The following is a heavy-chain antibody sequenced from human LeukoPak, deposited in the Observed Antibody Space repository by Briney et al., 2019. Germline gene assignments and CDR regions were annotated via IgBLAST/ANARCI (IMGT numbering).Heavy chain of an antibody. CDR3: ARDGLDYYGSGSYYNWFDP. J-gene: IGHJ5*02. Sequence: GGSLRLSCAASGFTFSSYWMSWVRQAPGKGLEWVANIKQDGSEKYYVDSVKGRFTISRDNAKNSLYLQMNSLRAEDTAVYYCARDGLDYYGSGSYYNWFDPWGQGTLVTVSS. V-gene: IGHV3-7*01. D-gene: IGHD3-10*01. CDR2: IKQDGSEK. CDR1: GFTFSSYW.